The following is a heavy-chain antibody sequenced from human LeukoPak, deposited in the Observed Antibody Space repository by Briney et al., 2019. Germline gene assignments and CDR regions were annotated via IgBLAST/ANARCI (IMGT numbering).Heavy chain of an antibody. CDR1: GFTFDDYT. V-gene: IGHV3-43*01. CDR2: ISWDGGST. J-gene: IGHJ4*02. CDR3: TTESTKAPSSGYYFSPFDY. Sequence: GGSLRLSCAASGFTFDDYTMHWVRQAPGKGLEWVSLISWDGGSTYYADSVKGRFTISRDNSKNSLYLQMNSLKIEDTAVYYCTTESTKAPSSGYYFSPFDYWGQGTLVTVSS. D-gene: IGHD3-22*01.